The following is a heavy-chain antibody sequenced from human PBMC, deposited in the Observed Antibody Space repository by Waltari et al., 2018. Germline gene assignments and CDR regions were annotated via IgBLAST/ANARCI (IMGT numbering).Heavy chain of an antibody. Sequence: HLQLQESGPKLVKPSETLSLTCTVSGTSIAAHYFFWAWVRQSPGKGLEWIGSVLSSGQTYYNPSLKDRVTVSLDASKDQFSLKLTSMTAADTAVYFCAKHPNSLYYFDSWGQGTLVAVSS. J-gene: IGHJ4*02. CDR1: GTSIAAHYFF. V-gene: IGHV4-39*01. D-gene: IGHD2-2*02. CDR2: VLSSGQT. CDR3: AKHPNSLYYFDS.